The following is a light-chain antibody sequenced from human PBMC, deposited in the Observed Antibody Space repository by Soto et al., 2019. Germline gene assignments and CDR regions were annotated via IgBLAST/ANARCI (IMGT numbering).Light chain of an antibody. V-gene: IGKV3-15*01. CDR2: GAS. J-gene: IGKJ1*01. CDR3: QQYNNWSPTWT. Sequence: IVRTQSPTTLSVSPGERATLSCRASQSVSSNLAWYQQKPGQAPRLLIYGASTRATGIPARFSGSGSGTEFTLTISSLQAEDFAVYYCQQYNNWSPTWTFGQGTKVDI. CDR1: QSVSSN.